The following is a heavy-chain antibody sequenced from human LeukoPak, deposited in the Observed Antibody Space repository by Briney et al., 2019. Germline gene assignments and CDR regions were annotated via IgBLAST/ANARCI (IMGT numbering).Heavy chain of an antibody. J-gene: IGHJ4*02. CDR1: GFTVSSNY. CDR2: IYTDENT. Sequence: GGSLRLSCAASGFTVSSNYMSWVRQAPGKGLEWVSVIYTDENTYYADSVKGRFTISRDNSKNTLYLRMSSLKAEDTAVYYCARDPKGFWYFDYWGQGTLVTVSS. D-gene: IGHD3-3*01. V-gene: IGHV3-53*01. CDR3: ARDPKGFWYFDY.